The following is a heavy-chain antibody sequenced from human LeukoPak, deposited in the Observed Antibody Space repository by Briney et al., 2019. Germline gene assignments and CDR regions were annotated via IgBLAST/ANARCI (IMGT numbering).Heavy chain of an antibody. CDR2: IYHSGST. J-gene: IGHJ3*02. D-gene: IGHD5-18*01. Sequence: SQTLSLTCAVSGGSISSGGYSWSWIRQPPGKGLEWIGYIYHSGSTYYNPSLKSRVTISVNRSKNQFSLKLSSVTAADTAVYYCARDSGYSYGYYAFDIWGQGTMVTVSS. CDR3: ARDSGYSYGYYAFDI. CDR1: GGSISSGGYS. V-gene: IGHV4-30-2*01.